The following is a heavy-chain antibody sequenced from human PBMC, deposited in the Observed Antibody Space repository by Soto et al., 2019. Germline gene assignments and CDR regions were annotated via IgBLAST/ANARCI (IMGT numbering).Heavy chain of an antibody. Sequence: PGESLKISCEASGYTFTKYYITWVRQMPGKGLEWMGKIDPSDSYTTYSPSFQGHVTMSVDQSINTAFLQWSSLEASDTAMYYCARTVGVLVPADEFDPWGQGTLVTVSS. CDR3: ARTVGVLVPADEFDP. V-gene: IGHV5-10-1*01. CDR1: GYTFTKYY. CDR2: IDPSDSYT. D-gene: IGHD2-2*01. J-gene: IGHJ5*02.